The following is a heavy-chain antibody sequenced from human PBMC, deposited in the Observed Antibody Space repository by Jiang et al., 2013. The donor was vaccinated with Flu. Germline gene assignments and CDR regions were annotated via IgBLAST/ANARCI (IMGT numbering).Heavy chain of an antibody. D-gene: IGHD2-2*01. Sequence: GPGLVKPSETLSLTCTVSGYSISSGYYWGWIRQPPGKGLEWIGSIYHSGSTYYNPSLKSRVTISVDTSKNQFSLKLSSVTAADTAVYYCARDTKGRVPAAEWDWFDPWGQGTLVTVSS. J-gene: IGHJ5*02. CDR3: ARDTKGRVPAAEWDWFDP. CDR1: GYSISSGYY. CDR2: IYHSGST. V-gene: IGHV4-38-2*02.